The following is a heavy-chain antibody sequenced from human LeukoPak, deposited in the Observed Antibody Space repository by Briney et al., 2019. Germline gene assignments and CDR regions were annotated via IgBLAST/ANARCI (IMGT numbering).Heavy chain of an antibody. CDR1: GGSISSYY. Sequence: SETLSLTCTVSGGSISSYYWSWIRQPLGKGLEWIAYISDIGSINYNPSLKSRVTISLDTSKNQFSLKLSSVTAADTAVYYCAGHHPRNTVDFWGQGTLVTVSS. CDR2: ISDIGSI. J-gene: IGHJ4*02. D-gene: IGHD2-8*02. CDR3: AGHHPRNTVDF. V-gene: IGHV4-59*08.